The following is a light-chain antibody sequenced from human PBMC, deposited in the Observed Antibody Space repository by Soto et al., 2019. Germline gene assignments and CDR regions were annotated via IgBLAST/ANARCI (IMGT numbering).Light chain of an antibody. CDR2: AAS. CDR3: QKYNSAPQT. V-gene: IGKV1-27*01. CDR1: QGISYY. J-gene: IGKJ1*01. Sequence: DIQMTQSPSSLSASVGDRVTITCRASQGISYYLAWYQQKPGKVPKLLIYAASTLQSGVPSRFIGSGSGTGFTLTISSLQPEDVATYYCQKYNSAPQTFGQGTKVEI.